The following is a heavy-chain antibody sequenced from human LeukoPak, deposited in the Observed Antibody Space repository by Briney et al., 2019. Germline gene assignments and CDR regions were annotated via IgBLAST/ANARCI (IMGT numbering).Heavy chain of an antibody. CDR3: ARRYRSKQNLDAFDI. V-gene: IGHV1-2*02. J-gene: IGHJ3*02. Sequence: GASVKVSCKASGYTFTGYYMHWVRQAPGQGLEWMGWINPNSGDTNYAQKFQGRVTMTRDTSISTAYMELSRLRSDDTAVYYCARRYRSKQNLDAFDIWGQGTMVTVSS. D-gene: IGHD1-14*01. CDR2: INPNSGDT. CDR1: GYTFTGYY.